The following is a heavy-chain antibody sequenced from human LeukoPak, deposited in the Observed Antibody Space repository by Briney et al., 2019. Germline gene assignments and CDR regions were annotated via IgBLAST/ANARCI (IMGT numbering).Heavy chain of an antibody. D-gene: IGHD3-3*01. CDR3: ARGLTGMGPRTAYYDFWSGYYRVLDY. Sequence: SETLSLTCAVYGGSFSSYYWSWIRQPPGKGLEWIGEINHSGSTNYNPSLKSRVTISVDTSKNQFSLKLSSVTAADTAVYYCARGLTGMGPRTAYYDFWSGYYRVLDYWGQGTLVTASS. CDR1: GGSFSSYY. CDR2: INHSGST. J-gene: IGHJ4*02. V-gene: IGHV4-34*01.